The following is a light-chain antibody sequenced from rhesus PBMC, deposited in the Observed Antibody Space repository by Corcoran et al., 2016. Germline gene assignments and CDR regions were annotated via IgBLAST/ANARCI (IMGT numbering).Light chain of an antibody. CDR3: QQYSDWPLT. CDR2: EAS. V-gene: IGKV3-42*03. CDR1: QSVSNN. J-gene: IGKJ4*01. Sequence: EIVLTQSPATLSLSPGERVALSCRATQSVSNNLAWYQQKPGQAPRVLIYEASNRDPDIPDRFSGSGSGTDFTLTISSLEPEDFALCYCQQYSDWPLTFGGGTKVDIK.